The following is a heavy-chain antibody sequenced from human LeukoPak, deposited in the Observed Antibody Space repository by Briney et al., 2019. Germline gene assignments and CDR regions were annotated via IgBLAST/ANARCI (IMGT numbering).Heavy chain of an antibody. Sequence: PSETLSLTCTVSGGSISSGGYYWSWIRQHPGKGQEWIGYIYYSGSTYYNPSLKSRVTISVDTSKNQFSLKLSSVTAADTAVYYYARDCGRSGSYLNWFDPWGQGTLVTVSS. CDR2: IYYSGST. CDR3: ARDCGRSGSYLNWFDP. CDR1: GGSISSGGYY. D-gene: IGHD1-26*01. V-gene: IGHV4-31*03. J-gene: IGHJ5*02.